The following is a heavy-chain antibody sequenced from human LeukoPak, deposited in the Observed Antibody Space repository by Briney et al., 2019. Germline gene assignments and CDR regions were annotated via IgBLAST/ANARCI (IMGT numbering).Heavy chain of an antibody. V-gene: IGHV3-9*01. CDR2: ISWNGGSI. J-gene: IGHJ4*02. CDR3: AKGPGIAVATVDY. D-gene: IGHD6-19*01. CDR1: GFTFDDCA. Sequence: GGSLRLSCAASGFTFDDCAMHWVRQAPGKGLEWVSGISWNGGSIGYADSVKGRFTISRDNAKNSLYLQMNGLRPEDTALYYCAKGPGIAVATVDYWGLGIWVTASS.